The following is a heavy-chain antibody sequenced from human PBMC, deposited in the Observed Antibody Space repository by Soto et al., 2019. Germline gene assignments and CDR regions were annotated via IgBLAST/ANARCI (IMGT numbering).Heavy chain of an antibody. CDR2: IIPILGIA. CDR1: GGTFSSYT. J-gene: IGHJ5*02. CDR3: ARGWSVSSGWDFDP. Sequence: QVQLVQSGAEVKKPGSSVKVSCKASGGTFSSYTISWVRQAPGQGLEWMGRIIPILGIANYAQKFQGRVTITADTGTSTADMELSSLRSEDTAVDYCARGWSVSSGWDFDPWGQGTLVTVSS. D-gene: IGHD6-19*01. V-gene: IGHV1-69*02.